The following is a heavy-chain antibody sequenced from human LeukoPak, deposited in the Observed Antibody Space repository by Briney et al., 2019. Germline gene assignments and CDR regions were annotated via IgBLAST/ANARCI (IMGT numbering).Heavy chain of an antibody. J-gene: IGHJ4*02. CDR2: IYYSGST. CDR3: ARVKGFRHYYFDY. V-gene: IGHV4-59*12. Sequence: SETLSLTCTVSGGSISSYYWSRIRQPPGKGLEWIGYIYYSGSTNYNPSLKSRVTISVDTSKNQFSLKLSSVTAADTAVYYCARVKGFRHYYFDYWGQGTLVTVSS. CDR1: GGSISSYY.